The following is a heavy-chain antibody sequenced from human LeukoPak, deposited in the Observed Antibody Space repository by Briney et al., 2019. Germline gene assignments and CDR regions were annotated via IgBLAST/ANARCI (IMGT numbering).Heavy chain of an antibody. CDR2: IYYSGST. CDR3: ARDRSGSSSGFGYGLDV. CDR1: GDSISSDDYY. D-gene: IGHD3-10*01. Sequence: SETLSLTCTVSGDSISSDDYYWSWIRQSPGKGLEWIGNIYYSGSTYYNPSLRSRVTMSVDTSKNQFSLNLSSVTAADTAVYYCARDRSGSSSGFGYGLDVWGQGTTVTVSS. J-gene: IGHJ6*02. V-gene: IGHV4-30-4*08.